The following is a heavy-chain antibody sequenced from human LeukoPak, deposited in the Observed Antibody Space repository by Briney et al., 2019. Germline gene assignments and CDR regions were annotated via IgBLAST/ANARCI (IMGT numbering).Heavy chain of an antibody. D-gene: IGHD2-2*01. CDR3: AHTPSPRVVLAPNWFDP. CDR2: IYWDDDK. J-gene: IGHJ5*02. CDR1: GFSLTTSGVG. V-gene: IGHV2-5*02. Sequence: SGPTLVKPTQTLTLTCSFSGFSLTTSGVGVGWIRQPPGKALQWLALIYWDDDKRYSPSLRSRLTITKDTSKNQVVLTMTNMDPVDTATCYCAHTPSPRVVLAPNWFDPWGQGTLVTVSS.